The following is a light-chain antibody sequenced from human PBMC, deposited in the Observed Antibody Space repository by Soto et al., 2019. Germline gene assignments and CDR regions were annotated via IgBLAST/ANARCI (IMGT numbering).Light chain of an antibody. CDR2: ATA. CDR1: QSVSSN. V-gene: IGKV3-15*01. J-gene: IGKJ4*01. Sequence: EIGMTQSPATLSVSPGERATLSCRASQSVSSNLAWYQQKPGQSPRLLIYATAARATGIPARFSGSGSGTEFTLTISSLQSEDFAVYYCQQYKNWPLTFGGGTKVDIK. CDR3: QQYKNWPLT.